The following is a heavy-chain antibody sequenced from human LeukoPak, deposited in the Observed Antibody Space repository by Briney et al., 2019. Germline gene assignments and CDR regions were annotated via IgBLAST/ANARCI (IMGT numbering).Heavy chain of an antibody. Sequence: ASVKVSCKTSGYTFTGYYMHWVRQAPGQGLEWMGWISPSSGVTNYAQKFQGRVTMTRDTSISTAYMELSRLTSDDTAVYYCAPTNSNWYYFDYWGQGTLVTVSS. D-gene: IGHD6-13*01. CDR1: GYTFTGYY. V-gene: IGHV1-2*02. J-gene: IGHJ4*02. CDR2: ISPSSGVT. CDR3: APTNSNWYYFDY.